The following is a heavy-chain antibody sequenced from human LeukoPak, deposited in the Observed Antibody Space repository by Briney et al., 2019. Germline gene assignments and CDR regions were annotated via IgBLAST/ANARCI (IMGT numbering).Heavy chain of an antibody. Sequence: SETLSLTCAVYGGSFSDYYWSWIRQPPGKGLEWIGEINHSGSTNYNPSLKSRVTISVDTSKNQFSLKLSSVTAADTAVYYCARAPVAYYYYGMDVWGQGTTVTVSS. CDR2: INHSGST. V-gene: IGHV4-34*01. J-gene: IGHJ6*02. CDR3: ARAPVAYYYYGMDV. CDR1: GGSFSDYY. D-gene: IGHD6-19*01.